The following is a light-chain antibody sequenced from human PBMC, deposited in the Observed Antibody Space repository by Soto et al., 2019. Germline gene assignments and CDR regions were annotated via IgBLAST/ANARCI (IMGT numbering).Light chain of an antibody. CDR1: SSEVGGYNY. Sequence: QSALTQPASVSGSPGPSITISCTGTSSEVGGYNYVSWYEQHPGKAPKLMIYEVRNRLSGVSNRFSGSKSDNTASLTISGLEGEDEADYYCSSYTRSSSVVFGGGTKLPVL. CDR2: EVR. V-gene: IGLV2-14*01. CDR3: SSYTRSSSVV. J-gene: IGLJ2*01.